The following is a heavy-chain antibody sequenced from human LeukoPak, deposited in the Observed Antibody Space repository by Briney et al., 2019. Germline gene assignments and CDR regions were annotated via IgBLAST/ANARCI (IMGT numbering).Heavy chain of an antibody. Sequence: PGGSLRLSCSASGFTFSNYDMYWVRQAPGKGLEYVSAISSNGGNTYYADSVKGRFTISRDNSKNTLYLQMSSLRTEDMAIYYCVKAITVSANFDCWGQGTLVTVSS. CDR1: GFTFSNYD. D-gene: IGHD2-21*02. CDR3: VKAITVSANFDC. V-gene: IGHV3-64D*09. CDR2: ISSNGGNT. J-gene: IGHJ4*02.